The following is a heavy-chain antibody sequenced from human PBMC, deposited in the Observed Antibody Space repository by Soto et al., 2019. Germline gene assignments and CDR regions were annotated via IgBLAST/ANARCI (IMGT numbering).Heavy chain of an antibody. D-gene: IGHD2-15*01. J-gene: IGHJ5*01. CDR1: GDSISTVDYF. Sequence: PSETLSLTCSVSGDSISTVDYFWAWIRQPPGQALEYIGYIYKSTTTYYNPSFESRVAISLDTSKSQFSLTVTTVTAAYTAVYFCARGRYCFTGRCFPDWFDSWRQGTLVTVS. CDR3: ARGRYCFTGRCFPDWFDS. V-gene: IGHV4-30-4*01. CDR2: IYKSTTT.